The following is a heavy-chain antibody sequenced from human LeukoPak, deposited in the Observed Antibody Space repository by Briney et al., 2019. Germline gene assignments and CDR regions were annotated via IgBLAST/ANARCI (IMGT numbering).Heavy chain of an antibody. CDR2: IYYSGNT. D-gene: IGHD3-10*01. CDR1: GGSTRSYY. Sequence: SETLSLTCTVSGGSTRSYYWNWIPQPPGKGLEWIGYIYYSGNTNYNPSLKSRVTISVDTSKNQFSLKLSSVTAADTAVYYCATDNSYGSGSYYTWGQGTLVTVSS. J-gene: IGHJ4*02. V-gene: IGHV4-59*01. CDR3: ATDNSYGSGSYYT.